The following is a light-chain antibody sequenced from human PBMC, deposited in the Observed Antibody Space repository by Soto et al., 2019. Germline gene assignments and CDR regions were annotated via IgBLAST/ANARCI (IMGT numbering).Light chain of an antibody. Sequence: DIQMTQSPSTLSASVGDRVTITCRASQSITSWLAWYQQKPGKAPKVLIYDASSLETGVPSRFSGSGSGAEFTLTISSLQPDDLTPYPRQQYSTYTLTFGGGNKVEI. CDR1: QSITSW. J-gene: IGKJ4*01. V-gene: IGKV1-5*01. CDR3: QQYSTYTLT. CDR2: DAS.